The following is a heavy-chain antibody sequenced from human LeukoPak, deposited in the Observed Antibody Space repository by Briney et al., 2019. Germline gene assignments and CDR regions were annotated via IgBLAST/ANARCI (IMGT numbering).Heavy chain of an antibody. J-gene: IGHJ4*02. CDR1: GFTFSSYG. CDR2: IRYDGSNK. D-gene: IGHD6-6*01. CDR3: ARGSRYSSSAPEAENFDY. Sequence: GGSLRLSCAASGFTFSSYGMRWVRQAPGKGLEWVAFIRYDGSNKFYADSVKGRFTISRDNSKNTLYLQMNSLRAEDAAVYYCARGSRYSSSAPEAENFDYWGQGTLVTVSS. V-gene: IGHV3-30*02.